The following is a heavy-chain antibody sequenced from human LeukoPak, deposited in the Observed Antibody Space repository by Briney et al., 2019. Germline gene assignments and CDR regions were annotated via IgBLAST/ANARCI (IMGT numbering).Heavy chain of an antibody. CDR1: GFTFSDYY. CDR3: ARGGYYGSGSYYNDSNWFDP. V-gene: IGHV4-34*01. D-gene: IGHD3-10*01. Sequence: GSLRLSCAASGFTFSDYYMSWIRQPPGKGLEWIGEINHSGSTNYNPSLKSRVTISVDTSKNQFSLKLSSVTAADTAVYYCARGGYYGSGSYYNDSNWFDPWGQGTLVTVSS. CDR2: INHSGST. J-gene: IGHJ5*02.